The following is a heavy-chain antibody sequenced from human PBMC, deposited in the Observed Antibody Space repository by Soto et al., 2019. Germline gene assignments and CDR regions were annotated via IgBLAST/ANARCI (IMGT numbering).Heavy chain of an antibody. CDR2: ISGSGGST. CDR3: AKGSGSRASYYYGMDV. V-gene: IGHV3-23*01. J-gene: IGHJ6*02. Sequence: PGGSLRLSCAASGFTFSSYVMSWVRQAPGKGLEWVSAISGSGGSTYYADSVKGRFTISRDSSKNTLYLQMNSLRAEDTAVYYCAKGSGSRASYYYGMDVWGQGTTVTVSS. CDR1: GFTFSSYV. D-gene: IGHD3-10*01.